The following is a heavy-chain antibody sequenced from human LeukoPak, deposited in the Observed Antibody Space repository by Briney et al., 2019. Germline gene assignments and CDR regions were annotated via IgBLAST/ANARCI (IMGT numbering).Heavy chain of an antibody. CDR1: GGSISSGSYY. V-gene: IGHV4-61*02. D-gene: IGHD6-13*01. Sequence: PSQTLSLTCTVSGGSISSGSYYWSWIRQPAGKGLEWIGRIYTSGSTNYNPSLKSRVTISVDTSKNQFSLKLSSVTAAGTAVYYCARDGGIAAADWGQGTLVTVSS. J-gene: IGHJ4*02. CDR3: ARDGGIAAAD. CDR2: IYTSGST.